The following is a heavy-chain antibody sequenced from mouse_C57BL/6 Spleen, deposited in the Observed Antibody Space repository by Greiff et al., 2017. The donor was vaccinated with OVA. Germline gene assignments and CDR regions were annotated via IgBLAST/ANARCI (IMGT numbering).Heavy chain of an antibody. V-gene: IGHV1-82*01. CDR3: ARGPTGFDY. Sequence: QVQLKESGPELVKPGASVKISCKASGYAFSSSWMNWVKQRPGKGLEWIGRIYPGDGDTNYNGKFKGKATLTADKSSSTAYMQLSSLTSEDSAVYFCARGPTGFDYWGQGTTLTVSS. CDR2: IYPGDGDT. CDR1: GYAFSSSW. D-gene: IGHD4-1*01. J-gene: IGHJ2*01.